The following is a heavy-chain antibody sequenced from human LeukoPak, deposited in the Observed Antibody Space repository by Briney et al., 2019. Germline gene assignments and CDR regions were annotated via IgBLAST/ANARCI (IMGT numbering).Heavy chain of an antibody. CDR3: VKVDT. CDR2: ISESGGNT. V-gene: IGHV3-23*01. J-gene: IGHJ4*02. CDR1: GFTFSSYA. Sequence: GGSLRLTCAASGFTFSSYAINWVRQAPGKGLEWVSSISESGGNTDYADSVKGRFTISRDNSKYTLYLQMNSLRAEDTAVYYCVKVDTWGQGTLVTVSS. D-gene: IGHD5-18*01.